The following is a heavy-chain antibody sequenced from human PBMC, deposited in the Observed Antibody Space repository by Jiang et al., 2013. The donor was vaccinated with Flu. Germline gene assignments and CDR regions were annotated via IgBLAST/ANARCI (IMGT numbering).Heavy chain of an antibody. V-gene: IGHV3-23*01. D-gene: IGHD6-13*01. J-gene: IGHJ3*02. Sequence: SVISGXGGSTYYADSVKGQFTISRDNSKNTLYLQMNSLRAEDTAVYYCVKGGSIAATGNDAFDIWGQGTMVTVSS. CDR2: ISGXGGST. CDR3: VKGGSIAATGNDAFDI.